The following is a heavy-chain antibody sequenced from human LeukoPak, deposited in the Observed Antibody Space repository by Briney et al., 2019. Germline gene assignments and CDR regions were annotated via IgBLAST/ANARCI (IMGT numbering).Heavy chain of an antibody. D-gene: IGHD2-15*01. J-gene: IGHJ4*02. V-gene: IGHV1-69*04. Sequence: ASVKLSCKASGGTFSSYAISWVRQAPGQGLEWMGRITPILGIANYAQKFQGRVTITADKSTSTAYMELSSLRSEDTAVYYCARDLRGYCSGGSCYIDYWGQGTLVTVSS. CDR3: ARDLRGYCSGGSCYIDY. CDR1: GGTFSSYA. CDR2: ITPILGIA.